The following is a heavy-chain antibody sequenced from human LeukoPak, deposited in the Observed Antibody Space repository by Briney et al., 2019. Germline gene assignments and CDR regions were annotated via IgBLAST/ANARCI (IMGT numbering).Heavy chain of an antibody. CDR2: INHSGST. D-gene: IGHD6-13*01. CDR3: ARGATKIHYRYSSSWYYDY. V-gene: IGHV4-34*01. Sequence: SETLSLTCAVYGGSFSGYYWSWIRQPPGKGLEWIGEINHSGSTNYNPPLKSRVTISVDTSKNQFSLKLSSVTAADTAVYYCARGATKIHYRYSSSWYYDYWGQGTLVTVSS. CDR1: GGSFSGYY. J-gene: IGHJ4*02.